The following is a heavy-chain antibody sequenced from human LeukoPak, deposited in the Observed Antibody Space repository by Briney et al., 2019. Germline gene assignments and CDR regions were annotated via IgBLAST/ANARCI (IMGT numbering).Heavy chain of an antibody. CDR2: VSLDGTT. V-gene: IGHV4-59*08. D-gene: IGHD3/OR15-3a*01. Sequence: PSETLSLTCSVSGDSVTTYYWSWIRQATGKGLEWIGYVSLDGTTNYTPSLRSRVIMSVDTANNTISLRMTSVTAADTAIYYCARLDCYDVVGCYNHWGPGTQVTVS. CDR1: GDSVTTYY. CDR3: ARLDCYDVVGCYNH. J-gene: IGHJ5*02.